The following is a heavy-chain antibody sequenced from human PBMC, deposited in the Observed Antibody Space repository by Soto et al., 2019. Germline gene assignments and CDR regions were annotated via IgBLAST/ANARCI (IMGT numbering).Heavy chain of an antibody. V-gene: IGHV4-39*01. CDR1: GESISSSSYY. CDR2: IYYSGRT. CDR3: ARQRTTVVTQAYFDH. J-gene: IGHJ4*02. D-gene: IGHD2-21*02. Sequence: SETLSLTCIVSGESISSSSYYWGWIRQPPGKGLEWIGSIYYSGRTYYNPSFKSRVTISIDTSKNQFSLKLSSVTATDTAVYYCARQRTTVVTQAYFDHWGQGALVTV.